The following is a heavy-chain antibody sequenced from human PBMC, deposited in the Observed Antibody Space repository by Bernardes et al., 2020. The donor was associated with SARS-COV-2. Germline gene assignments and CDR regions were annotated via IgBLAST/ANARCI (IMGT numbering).Heavy chain of an antibody. V-gene: IGHV3-23*01. CDR3: AKKRGGSGSGLWFDP. CDR2: ISGSGGST. D-gene: IGHD3-10*01. Sequence: GGSLRLSCAASGFTFSSYAMSWVRQAPGKGLEWVSAISGSGGSTYYADSVKGRFTISRDNSKNTLYLQMNSLRAEDTAVYYCAKKRGGSGSGLWFDPWGQGTLVTVSS. J-gene: IGHJ5*02. CDR1: GFTFSSYA.